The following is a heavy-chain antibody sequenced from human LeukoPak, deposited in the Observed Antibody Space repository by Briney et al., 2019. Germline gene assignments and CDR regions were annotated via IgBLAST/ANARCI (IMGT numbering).Heavy chain of an antibody. Sequence: SETLSLTCTVSGGSISSYYWSWIRQPPGKGLEWIGYIYYSGSTNYKPSLKSRVTISVDTSKNQFSLKLSSVTAADTAVYYCARDQYYYDSSGYLTFDYWGQGTLVTVSS. CDR3: ARDQYYYDSSGYLTFDY. D-gene: IGHD3-22*01. V-gene: IGHV4-59*12. CDR1: GGSISSYY. J-gene: IGHJ4*02. CDR2: IYYSGST.